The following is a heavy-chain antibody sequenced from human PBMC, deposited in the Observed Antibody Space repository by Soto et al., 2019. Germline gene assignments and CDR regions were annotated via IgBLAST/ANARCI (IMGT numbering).Heavy chain of an antibody. CDR1: GFTFSSYA. V-gene: IGHV3-23*01. CDR2: ISGSGGST. J-gene: IGHJ4*02. Sequence: GGSLRLSCAASGFTFSSYAMSWVRQAPGKGLEWVSAISGSGGSTYYADSVKGRFTISRDNSKNTLYLQMNSLRAEDTAVYYFAKLSRNDILTGYYLDLDYWGQGTLVTVSS. D-gene: IGHD3-9*01. CDR3: AKLSRNDILTGYYLDLDY.